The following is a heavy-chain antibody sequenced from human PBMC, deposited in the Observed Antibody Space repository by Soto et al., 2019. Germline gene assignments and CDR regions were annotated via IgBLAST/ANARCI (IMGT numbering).Heavy chain of an antibody. CDR1: GYSFTRYW. D-gene: IGHD6-6*01. CDR3: ASPLYSSSSNSGMDV. V-gene: IGHV5-10-1*01. Sequence: ESLKISSKCSGYSFTRYWISWVRQMPGKGLEWMGRIDPSDSYTNYSPSFQGHVTISADKSISTAYLQWSSLKASDTAMYYCASPLYSSSSNSGMDVWGQGTTVTVSS. J-gene: IGHJ6*02. CDR2: IDPSDSYT.